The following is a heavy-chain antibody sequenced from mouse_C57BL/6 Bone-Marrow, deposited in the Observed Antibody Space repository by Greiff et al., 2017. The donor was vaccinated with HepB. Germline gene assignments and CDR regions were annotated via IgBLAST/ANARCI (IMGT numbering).Heavy chain of an antibody. CDR3: ARDGYYVPYAMDY. CDR2: IDPSDSDT. Sequence: QVQLKQPGAELVKPGASVKLSCKASGYTFTSYWMQWVKQRPGQGLEWIGEIDPSDSDTNYNQKFKGKATLTVDTSSSTAYMQLSSLTSEDSAVYYCARDGYYVPYAMDYWGQGTSVTVSS. CDR1: GYTFTSYW. D-gene: IGHD2-3*01. J-gene: IGHJ4*01. V-gene: IGHV1-50*01.